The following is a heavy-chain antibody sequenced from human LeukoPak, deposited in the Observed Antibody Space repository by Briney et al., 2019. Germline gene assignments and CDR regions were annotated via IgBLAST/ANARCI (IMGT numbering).Heavy chain of an antibody. CDR1: GYTFTGYY. D-gene: IGHD6-6*01. V-gene: IGHV1-2*02. J-gene: IGHJ4*02. Sequence: ASVKVSCKASGYTFTGYYMHWLRQAPGQGLEWMGWINPNSGGTNYAQKFQGRVTMTRDTSISTAYMELSRLRSDDTAVYYCAGSMESSSPSSDYWGQGTLVTVSS. CDR2: INPNSGGT. CDR3: AGSMESSSPSSDY.